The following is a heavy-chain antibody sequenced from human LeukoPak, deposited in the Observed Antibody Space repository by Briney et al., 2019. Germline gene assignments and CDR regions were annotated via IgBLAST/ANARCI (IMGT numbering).Heavy chain of an antibody. CDR3: TRTDCSGGSCYSRYFQH. Sequence: GGSLTLSCAASGFTFSYYNINWVRQAPGKGLEWVGFIRSKAYGGTTEYAASVKGRFTISRDDSKSIAYLQMNSLKTEDTAVYYCTRTDCSGGSCYSRYFQHWGQGTLVTVSS. CDR1: GFTFSYYN. D-gene: IGHD2-15*01. CDR2: IRSKAYGGTT. V-gene: IGHV3-49*04. J-gene: IGHJ1*01.